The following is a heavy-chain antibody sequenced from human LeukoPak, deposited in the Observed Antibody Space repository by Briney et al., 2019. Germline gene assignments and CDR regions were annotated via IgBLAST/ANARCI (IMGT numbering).Heavy chain of an antibody. D-gene: IGHD2-2*01. J-gene: IGHJ4*02. CDR1: GFTFSSYS. Sequence: PGGSLRLSCAASGFTFSSYSMNWVRQAPGKGLEWVSYISSSSSSTIYYADSVKGRFTISRDNAKNSLYLQMNSLRAEDTAVYYCARGRGKYCSSTSCYPNDYWGQGTLVTVSS. CDR3: ARGRGKYCSSTSCYPNDY. V-gene: IGHV3-48*01. CDR2: ISSSSSSTI.